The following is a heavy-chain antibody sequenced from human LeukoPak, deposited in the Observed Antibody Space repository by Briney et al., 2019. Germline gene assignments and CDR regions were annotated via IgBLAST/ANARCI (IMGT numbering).Heavy chain of an antibody. CDR1: GYSISSGYY. CDR2: IYHSGST. Sequence: PSETLSLTCTVSGYSISSGYYWGWSRQPPGKGVEGIGSIYHSGSTYYNPSLKSRFTISVDTSKNQFSLKLSSVTAADTAVYYSVVVVPAAIGSWFDPWGQGTLVTVSS. CDR3: VVVVPAAIGSWFDP. J-gene: IGHJ5*02. V-gene: IGHV4-38-2*02. D-gene: IGHD2-2*01.